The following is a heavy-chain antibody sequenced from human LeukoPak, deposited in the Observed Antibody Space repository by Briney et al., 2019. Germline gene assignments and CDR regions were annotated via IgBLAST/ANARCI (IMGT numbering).Heavy chain of an antibody. V-gene: IGHV1-46*01. CDR1: GYTFTSYY. Sequence: ASVKVSCKASGYTFTSYYMHWVRQAPGQGLEWMGIINPSGGSTSYAQKFQGRVTMTRDTSTSTVYMELSSLRSEDTAVYYCARVGRRWEPMGPFDYWGQGTLVTVSS. J-gene: IGHJ4*02. CDR2: INPSGGST. D-gene: IGHD1-26*01. CDR3: ARVGRRWEPMGPFDY.